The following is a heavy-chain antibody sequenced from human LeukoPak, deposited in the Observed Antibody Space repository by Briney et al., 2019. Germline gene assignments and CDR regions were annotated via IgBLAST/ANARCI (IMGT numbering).Heavy chain of an antibody. CDR2: INPNSGGT. Sequence: ASVKVSCKAFGYTFTSYDINWVRQATGQGLEWMGWINPNSGGTNYAQKFQGRVTMTRDTSISTAYMELSRLRSDDTAVYYCARDSGGSGSYFFDYWGQGTLVTVSS. CDR3: ARDSGGSGSYFFDY. CDR1: GYTFTSYD. D-gene: IGHD1-26*01. J-gene: IGHJ4*02. V-gene: IGHV1-2*02.